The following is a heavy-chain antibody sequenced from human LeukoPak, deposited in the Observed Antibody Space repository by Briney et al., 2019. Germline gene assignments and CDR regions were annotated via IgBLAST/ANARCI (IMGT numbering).Heavy chain of an antibody. D-gene: IGHD3-22*01. J-gene: IGHJ4*02. CDR2: ISAYNGNT. V-gene: IGHV1-18*01. Sequence: ASVKVSCTASGYTFTSYGISWVRQAPGQGLEWMGWISAYNGNTNYAQKLQGRVTMTTDTSTSTAYMELRSLRSDDTAVYYCARIEKGDYYDSSGYDYWGQGTLVTVSS. CDR1: GYTFTSYG. CDR3: ARIEKGDYYDSSGYDY.